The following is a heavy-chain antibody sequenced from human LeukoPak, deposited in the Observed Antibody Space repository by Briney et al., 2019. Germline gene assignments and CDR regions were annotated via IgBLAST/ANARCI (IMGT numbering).Heavy chain of an antibody. CDR2: IYYSGST. V-gene: IGHV4-31*03. D-gene: IGHD1-26*01. CDR1: GGSISSGGYY. Sequence: SETLSLTCTVSGGSISSGGYYWSWIRQHPGKGLEWIGYIYYSGSTYYNPSLKSRVTISVDTSKNQFSLKLSSVTAADTAVYYCARYPYYGAKEWDYYYYYGMDVWGQGTTVTVSS. CDR3: ARYPYYGAKEWDYYYYYGMDV. J-gene: IGHJ6*02.